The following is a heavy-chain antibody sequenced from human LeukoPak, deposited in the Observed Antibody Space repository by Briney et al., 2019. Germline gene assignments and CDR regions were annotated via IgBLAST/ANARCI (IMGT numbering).Heavy chain of an antibody. Sequence: SQTLSLTCTVSGGSISSGSYYWSWIRQPAGNGLEWIGRIYTSGSTNYNPSLKSRVTISVDTSKNQFSLKLSSVAAADTAVYYCAARSGSYWDYYYGMDVWGQGTTVTVSS. V-gene: IGHV4-61*02. J-gene: IGHJ6*02. CDR2: IYTSGST. CDR3: AARSGSYWDYYYGMDV. D-gene: IGHD3-10*01. CDR1: GGSISSGSYY.